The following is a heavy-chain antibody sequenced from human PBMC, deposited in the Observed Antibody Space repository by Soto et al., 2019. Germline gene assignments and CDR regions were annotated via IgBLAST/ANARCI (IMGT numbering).Heavy chain of an antibody. CDR1: GGTFSSYS. CDR3: GRGGAVVVPGSVDRKKWFDP. CDR2: VVPILGMA. D-gene: IGHD2-2*01. V-gene: IGHV1-69*02. J-gene: IGHJ5*02. Sequence: QVQLVQSGAEVKKPGSSVKVSCEASGGTFSSYSCIWVRQAPGQGLEWMGRVVPILGMATYAQKFQCRVTITADKSASTAYMEMRSMGSDATAVYYCGRGGAVVVPGSVDRKKWFDPWGQGTLVTVS.